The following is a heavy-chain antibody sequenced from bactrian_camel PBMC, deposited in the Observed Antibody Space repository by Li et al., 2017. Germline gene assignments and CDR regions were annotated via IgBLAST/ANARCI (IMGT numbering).Heavy chain of an antibody. J-gene: IGHJ4*01. D-gene: IGHD1*01. V-gene: IGHV3S1*01. CDR1: GYTVSSGC. Sequence: HVQLVESGGGSVQAGGSLRLSCAASGYTVSSGCMGWFRQAPGKEREAVAAIYIAFRPDDQRTYYADSVKGRFTISRDDAKNTLYLQLNSLKIEDTAMYYCTKGMYDSWLSDFWGQGTQVTVS. CDR2: IYIAFRPDDQRT. CDR3: TKGMYDSWLSDF.